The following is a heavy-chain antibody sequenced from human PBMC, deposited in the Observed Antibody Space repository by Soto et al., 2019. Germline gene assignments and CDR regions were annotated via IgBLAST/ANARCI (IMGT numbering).Heavy chain of an antibody. V-gene: IGHV1-2*04. Sequence: GASVKVSCKASGYTFTGYYMHWVRQAPGQGLEWMGWINPNSGGTNYAQKFQGWVSMTRDTSISTAYMELSRLRSDDTAVYYCARGPLDTAMAGGRDVGGQGTTVTVSS. CDR1: GYTFTGYY. CDR3: ARGPLDTAMAGGRDV. J-gene: IGHJ6*02. CDR2: INPNSGGT. D-gene: IGHD5-18*01.